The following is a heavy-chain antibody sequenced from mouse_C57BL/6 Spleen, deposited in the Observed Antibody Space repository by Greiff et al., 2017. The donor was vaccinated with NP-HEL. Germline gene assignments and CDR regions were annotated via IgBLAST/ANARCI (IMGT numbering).Heavy chain of an antibody. V-gene: IGHV1-59*01. CDR3: ATQGLTTVVARYFDV. J-gene: IGHJ1*03. CDR2: IDPSDSYT. D-gene: IGHD1-1*01. CDR1: GYTFTSYW. Sequence: QVQLKQPGAELVRPGTSVKLSCKASGYTFTSYWMHWVKQRPGQGLEWIGVIDPSDSYTNYNQKFKGKATLTVDTSSSTAYMQLSSLTSEDSAVYYCATQGLTTVVARYFDVWGTGTTVTVSS.